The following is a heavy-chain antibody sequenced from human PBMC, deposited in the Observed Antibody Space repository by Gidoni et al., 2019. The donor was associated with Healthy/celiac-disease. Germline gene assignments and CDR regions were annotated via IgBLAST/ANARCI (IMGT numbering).Heavy chain of an antibody. CDR1: GFTFSSYA. Sequence: EVQLLESGGGLVQPGGSLRLSCAASGFTFSSYAMSWVRQAPGKGLEWVSAISGRVGSTYYADSVKGRFTISRDNSKNTLYLQMNSLRAEDTAVYYCAKTPVLRYFDWHSDYWGQGTLVTVSS. D-gene: IGHD3-9*01. CDR2: ISGRVGST. J-gene: IGHJ4*02. CDR3: AKTPVLRYFDWHSDY. V-gene: IGHV3-23*01.